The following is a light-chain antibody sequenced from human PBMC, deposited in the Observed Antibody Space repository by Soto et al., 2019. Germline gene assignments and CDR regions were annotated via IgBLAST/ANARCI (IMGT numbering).Light chain of an antibody. CDR3: QQYNNWPQT. V-gene: IGKV3-15*01. Sequence: EIVMTQSPATLSVSPGERATLSCRASQSVSSNLAWYQQKPGQAPRLLIYGASTRATGIPARFSGSGSGTEFTLTISGLQSEDFAVYYCQQYNNWPQTFGQGTKVDNK. J-gene: IGKJ1*01. CDR2: GAS. CDR1: QSVSSN.